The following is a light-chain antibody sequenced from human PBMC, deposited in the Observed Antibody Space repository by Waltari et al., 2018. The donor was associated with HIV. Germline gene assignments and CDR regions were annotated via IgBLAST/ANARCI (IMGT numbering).Light chain of an antibody. Sequence: EIVLTQSPGTLSLSPGERATLSCRASQRVSSSYLAWYQQKPGQAPRLLIYSASSRATGIPDRFRGSGSGTDFTLTISRLEPEDFAVYYCQQMGTFGQGTKVEIK. CDR1: QRVSSSY. V-gene: IGKV3-20*01. J-gene: IGKJ1*01. CDR3: QQMGT. CDR2: SAS.